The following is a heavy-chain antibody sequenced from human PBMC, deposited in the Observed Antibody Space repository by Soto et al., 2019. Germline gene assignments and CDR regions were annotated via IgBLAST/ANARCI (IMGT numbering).Heavy chain of an antibody. V-gene: IGHV4-31*03. CDR2: IYYTGIT. D-gene: IGHD4-17*01. CDR1: GGSVSSGGYY. CDR3: ASEPTVPSGFDS. J-gene: IGHJ4*02. Sequence: QVQLQESGPGLVKPSQTLSLTCNVSGGSVSSGGYYWSWLRQHPGKGLEWIGYIYYTGITYYNPSLQSRVTISLGTSKNQFSLTLTSVAAADTAIYYCASEPTVPSGFDSWGQGTLVTVSS.